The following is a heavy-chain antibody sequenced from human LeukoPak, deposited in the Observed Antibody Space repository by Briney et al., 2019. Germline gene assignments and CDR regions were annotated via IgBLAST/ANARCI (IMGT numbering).Heavy chain of an antibody. Sequence: GGSLRLSCAASGFTFSSYAMSWVRQAPGKGLEWVSAISGSGGSTYYADSVKGRFTISRDNSKNTLYLQMNSLRAEDTAVYYCARHVEPYYYYAMDVWGQGTTVTVS. CDR1: GFTFSSYA. J-gene: IGHJ6*02. CDR2: ISGSGGST. CDR3: ARHVEPYYYYAMDV. V-gene: IGHV3-23*01. D-gene: IGHD5-24*01.